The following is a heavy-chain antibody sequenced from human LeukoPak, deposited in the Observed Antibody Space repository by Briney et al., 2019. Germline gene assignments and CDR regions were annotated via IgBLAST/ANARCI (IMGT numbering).Heavy chain of an antibody. Sequence: GGSLRLSCAASGFTFSSHWMHWVRQAPGEGLVWVSRVYNDGSTTNYADSVKGRFTNSRDNAKNTLYLQMNSLRAEDMAVYYCARESGSSRFFDYWGQGTLVTVSS. CDR2: VYNDGSTT. V-gene: IGHV3-74*01. CDR1: GFTFSSHW. J-gene: IGHJ4*02. D-gene: IGHD6-6*01. CDR3: ARESGSSRFFDY.